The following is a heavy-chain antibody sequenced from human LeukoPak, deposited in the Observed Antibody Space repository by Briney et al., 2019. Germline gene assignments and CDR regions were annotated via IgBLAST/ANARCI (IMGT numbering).Heavy chain of an antibody. V-gene: IGHV4-39*01. CDR2: IYYSGST. CDR3: ARPAEVTDAFDI. Sequence: SETLSLTCTVSGGSISSSSYYWGWIRQPPGKGPEWIGSIYYSGSTYYNPSLKSRVTISVDTSKNQFSLKLSSVTAADTAVYYCARPAEVTDAFDIWGQGTMVTVSS. CDR1: GGSISSSSYY. J-gene: IGHJ3*02.